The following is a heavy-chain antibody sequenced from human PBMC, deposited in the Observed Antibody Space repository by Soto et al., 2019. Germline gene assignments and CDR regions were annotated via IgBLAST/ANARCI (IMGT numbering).Heavy chain of an antibody. D-gene: IGHD3-22*01. CDR2: ISGSDGST. J-gene: IGHJ4*02. CDR3: AKDKYYD. CDR1: GFTLSNYG. V-gene: IGHV3-23*01. Sequence: EVQLLQSEGGLVQPGGSLRLSCAASGFTLSNYGMNWVRQAPGKGLEWVSGISGSDGSTYYADSVKGRFTISRDNSKNSLDLQMITLRAEDTAVYYWAKDKYYDWGKGTLVTVSS.